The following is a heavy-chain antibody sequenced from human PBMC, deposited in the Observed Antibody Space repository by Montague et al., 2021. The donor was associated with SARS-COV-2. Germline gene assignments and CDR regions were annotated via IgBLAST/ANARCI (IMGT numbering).Heavy chain of an antibody. CDR2: IYYSGTT. Sequence: SETLSLTCTVSGGSISSSDSYWGWIRQPPGKGLEWIGNIYYSGTTYYNPSLKSRITMAVDTSKNQFSLNLIPVTAADTAVCFCVRVGAADRLGNWFDPWGQGALVTVSS. CDR3: VRVGAADRLGNWFDP. V-gene: IGHV4-39*01. D-gene: IGHD1-26*01. J-gene: IGHJ5*02. CDR1: GGSISSSDSY.